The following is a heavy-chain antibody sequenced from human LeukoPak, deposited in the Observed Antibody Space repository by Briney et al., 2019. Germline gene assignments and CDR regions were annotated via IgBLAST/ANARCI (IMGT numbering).Heavy chain of an antibody. Sequence: SETLSLACTVSGGSISRYDWSWIRQPAGKGTEWIGRIYASGNTRYNPSLKSRLTMSVDTSKNQFSLKLSPVTAADTAIYFCARGMAAVYDYNWFDSWGQGTLVTVSS. CDR1: GGSISRYD. J-gene: IGHJ5*01. CDR2: IYASGNT. V-gene: IGHV4-4*07. D-gene: IGHD5/OR15-5a*01. CDR3: ARGMAAVYDYNWFDS.